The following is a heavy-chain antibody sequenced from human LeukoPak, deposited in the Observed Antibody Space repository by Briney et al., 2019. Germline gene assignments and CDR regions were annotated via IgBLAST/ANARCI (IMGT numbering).Heavy chain of an antibody. Sequence: PGGTLRLSCAASGVTFSNDWMSWVCQAPGKGRERVGRIKRKTNGGTTEYGAPIKGRFTISKDDSKNKLYLQMNSLKTEDTAVYYCTTKVLRYFDWLPPDDFGAQGTLVTVSS. J-gene: IGHJ4*02. CDR1: GVTFSNDW. D-gene: IGHD3-9*01. CDR2: IKRKTNGGTT. V-gene: IGHV3-15*01. CDR3: TTKVLRYFDWLPPDDF.